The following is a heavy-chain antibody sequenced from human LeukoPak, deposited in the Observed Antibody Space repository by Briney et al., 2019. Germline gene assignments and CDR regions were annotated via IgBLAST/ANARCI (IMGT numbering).Heavy chain of an antibody. CDR3: AREWEYQLLYWFDP. V-gene: IGHV3-7*01. CDR1: GFTLSNYW. Sequence: GGSLRLSCAASGFTLSNYWMSWVRQAPGKGLEWVANIKQDGSEKYYADSVKGRFTISRDNAKNSLYLQMNSLRAEDTAVYYCAREWEYQLLYWFDPWGQGTLVTVSS. J-gene: IGHJ5*02. D-gene: IGHD2-2*01. CDR2: IKQDGSEK.